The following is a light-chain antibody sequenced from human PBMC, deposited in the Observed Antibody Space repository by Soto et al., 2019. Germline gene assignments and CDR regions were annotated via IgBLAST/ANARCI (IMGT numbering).Light chain of an antibody. CDR3: CSKAXXXSXXXV. J-gene: IGLJ2*01. CDR2: EVT. Sequence: QSALPQPASVSGSPGQSITISCTGTSSDVGYYDLVSWYQQHPGKVPKLIIYEVTKRPSGVSNRFSGSKSGNTASLTISGXXXXXXXXYXCCSKAXXXSXXXVFGXGT. V-gene: IGLV2-23*02. CDR1: SSDVGYYDL.